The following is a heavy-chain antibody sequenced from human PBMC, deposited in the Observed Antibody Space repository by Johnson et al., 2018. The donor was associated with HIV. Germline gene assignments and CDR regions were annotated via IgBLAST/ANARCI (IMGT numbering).Heavy chain of an antibody. D-gene: IGHD3-10*01. CDR2: IRWDAAMT. Sequence: VQLVESGGAVVQPGGSLRLSCVASGFTFDDYAMHWVRQVPGNGLEWVSLIRWDAAMTRYVDSVRGRFTISRDNSRNSLYLQMKSLRPEDTALYYCARAEIYEGRVGDFAFDIWGRGTMVTVAS. J-gene: IGHJ3*02. CDR3: ARAEIYEGRVGDFAFDI. CDR1: GFTFDDYA. V-gene: IGHV3-43D*03.